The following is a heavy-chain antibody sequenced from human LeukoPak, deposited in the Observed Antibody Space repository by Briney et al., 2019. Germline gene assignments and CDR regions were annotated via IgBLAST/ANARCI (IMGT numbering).Heavy chain of an antibody. CDR1: GGTFSSYA. D-gene: IGHD4-17*01. V-gene: IGHV1-69*04. Sequence: EASVKLSCKASGGTFSSYAISWVRQAPGQGLEWMGRIIPILGIANYAQKFQGRVTITADKSTSTAYMELSSLRSEDTAVYYCARSLYGDYGYWGQGTLVTVSS. CDR2: IIPILGIA. CDR3: ARSLYGDYGY. J-gene: IGHJ4*02.